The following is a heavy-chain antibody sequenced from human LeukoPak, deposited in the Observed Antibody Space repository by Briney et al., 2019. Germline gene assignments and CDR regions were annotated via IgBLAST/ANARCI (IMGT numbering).Heavy chain of an antibody. V-gene: IGHV3-21*01. CDR1: GFTFSSYS. J-gene: IGHJ4*02. CDR2: ISSSSSYI. D-gene: IGHD1-26*01. CDR3: AREGVGATTPLDY. Sequence: GGSLRLSCAASGFTFSSYSMNWVRQAPGKGPEWVSSISSSSSYIYYADSVKGRFTISRDNAKNSLYLQMNSLRAEDTAVYYCAREGVGATTPLDYWGQGTLVTVSS.